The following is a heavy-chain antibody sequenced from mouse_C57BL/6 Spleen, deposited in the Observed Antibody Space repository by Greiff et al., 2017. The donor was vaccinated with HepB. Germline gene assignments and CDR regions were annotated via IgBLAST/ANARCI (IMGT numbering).Heavy chain of an antibody. Sequence: DVHLVESGGGLVKPGGSLKLSCAASGFTFSSYTMSWVRQTPEKRLEWVATISGGGGNTYYPDSVKGRFTISRDNAKNTLYLQMSSLRSEDTALYYCARHDYGSSLYAMDYWGQGTSVTVSS. D-gene: IGHD1-1*01. V-gene: IGHV5-9*01. CDR2: ISGGGGNT. CDR3: ARHDYGSSLYAMDY. CDR1: GFTFSSYT. J-gene: IGHJ4*01.